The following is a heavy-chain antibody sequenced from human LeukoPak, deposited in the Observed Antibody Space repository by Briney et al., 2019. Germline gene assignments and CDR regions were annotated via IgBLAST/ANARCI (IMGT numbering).Heavy chain of an antibody. Sequence: LPGGSLRLSCAASGFTFSSYAMSWVRQAPGKGLEWVSAISGSGGSTYYADSVKGRFTISRDNSKNTLYLQMNSLRAEDTAVYYCAKGRKSYYYGMDVWGQGTMVTVSS. J-gene: IGHJ6*02. CDR1: GFTFSSYA. CDR2: ISGSGGST. CDR3: AKGRKSYYYGMDV. V-gene: IGHV3-23*01.